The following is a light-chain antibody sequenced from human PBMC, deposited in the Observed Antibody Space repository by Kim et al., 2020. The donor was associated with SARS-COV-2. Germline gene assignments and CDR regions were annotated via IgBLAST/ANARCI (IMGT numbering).Light chain of an antibody. J-gene: IGKJ5*01. CDR3: QQYNNWPLT. CDR2: GTS. Sequence: VSPGARATPSCRASHSVTTNLAWYQQKPGQAPRLLINGTSTRATGFPARFSGSGSGTEFTLTISSLQSEDFAVYYCQQYNNWPLTFGQGTRLEIK. CDR1: HSVTTN. V-gene: IGKV3-15*01.